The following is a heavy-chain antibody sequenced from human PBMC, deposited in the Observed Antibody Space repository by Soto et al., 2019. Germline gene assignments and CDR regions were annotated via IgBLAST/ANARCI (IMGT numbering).Heavy chain of an antibody. V-gene: IGHV5-51*01. CDR2: IYPGDSDT. J-gene: IGHJ6*02. D-gene: IGHD2-21*02. Sequence: GESLKISCKGSGYNFTSYWIGWVRQMPGKGLEWMGIIYPGDSDTRYSPSFQGQVTISADKSISTAYLQWSSLKASDTAMYYCARRIVAVTATRTCYSYGMDVWGQGTTVTVSS. CDR3: ARRIVAVTATRTCYSYGMDV. CDR1: GYNFTSYW.